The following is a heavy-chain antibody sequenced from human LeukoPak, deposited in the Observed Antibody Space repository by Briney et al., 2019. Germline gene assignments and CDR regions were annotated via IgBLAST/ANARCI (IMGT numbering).Heavy chain of an antibody. CDR1: GYTFTSYG. J-gene: IGHJ3*02. D-gene: IGHD3-22*01. Sequence: ASVKVSCKASGYTFTSYGISWVRQAPGQGLEWMGWINPNSGGTNYAQKFQGRVTMTRDTSISTAYMELSRLRSDDTAVYYCARDRSITMIVVALDAFDIWGQGTMVTVSS. CDR2: INPNSGGT. CDR3: ARDRSITMIVVALDAFDI. V-gene: IGHV1-2*02.